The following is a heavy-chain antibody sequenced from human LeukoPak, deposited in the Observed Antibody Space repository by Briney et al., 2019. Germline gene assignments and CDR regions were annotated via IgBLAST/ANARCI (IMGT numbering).Heavy chain of an antibody. CDR3: ARSLREMATYYYAMDV. D-gene: IGHD5-24*01. V-gene: IGHV1-3*01. CDR2: INAGNGKT. J-gene: IGHJ6*02. CDR1: GGTFSSYA. Sequence: ASVKVSCKASGGTFSSYAISWVRQAPGQRLEWMGWINAGNGKTKYSQKFQGRVTITRDTSASTAYVELSSLRSEDTAVYYCARSLREMATYYYAMDVWGQGTTVTVSS.